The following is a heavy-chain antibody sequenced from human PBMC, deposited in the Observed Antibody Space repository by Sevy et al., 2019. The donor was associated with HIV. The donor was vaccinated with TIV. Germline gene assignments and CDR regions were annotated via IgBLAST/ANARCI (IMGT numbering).Heavy chain of an antibody. D-gene: IGHD3-22*01. CDR1: GFTVSDNY. Sequence: GGSLRLSCAASGFTVSDNYMAWVRLAPGKGLEWVSLIDSGGSAYYADSVKGRFTISRDNVKNTLYLQINALRAEETGLYFCARDRYYDARGYYYYYYGMDVWGQGTTVTVSS. CDR3: ARDRYYDARGYYYYYYGMDV. V-gene: IGHV3-66*01. J-gene: IGHJ6*02. CDR2: IDSGGSA.